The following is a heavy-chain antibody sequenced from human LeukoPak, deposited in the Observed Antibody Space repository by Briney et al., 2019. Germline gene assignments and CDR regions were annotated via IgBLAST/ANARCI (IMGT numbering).Heavy chain of an antibody. CDR1: GCSISSGGYS. J-gene: IGHJ4*02. CDR2: IYHSGST. D-gene: IGHD3-9*01. V-gene: IGHV4-30-2*01. Sequence: PSESLSLTCEVSGCSISSGGYSWSWIRQPPGKGLEWIGYIYHSGSTYYNTPLKSRVTISEDRSNKQFSQKLSSVTAADTAAYYCAAHSLRYFDWLLEGDYWGQGTLVTVSS. CDR3: AAHSLRYFDWLLEGDY.